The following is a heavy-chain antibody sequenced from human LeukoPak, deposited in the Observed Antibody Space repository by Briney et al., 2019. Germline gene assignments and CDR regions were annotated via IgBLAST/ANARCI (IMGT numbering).Heavy chain of an antibody. Sequence: GGSLRLSCAASGLTFSTYAMNWVRQAPGKGLEWVSYISSSSSPINYADSVKGRFTISRDNAKNSLYLQMNSLRDEDTAVYYCARDCRLNCARQPGFDSWGQGTLVTVSS. D-gene: IGHD1-1*01. CDR1: GLTFSTYA. CDR3: ARDCRLNCARQPGFDS. CDR2: ISSSSSPI. V-gene: IGHV3-48*02. J-gene: IGHJ5*01.